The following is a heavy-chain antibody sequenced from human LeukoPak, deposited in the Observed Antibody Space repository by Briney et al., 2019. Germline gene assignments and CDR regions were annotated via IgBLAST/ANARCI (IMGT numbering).Heavy chain of an antibody. CDR3: ARWSYVSGTWFLDY. D-gene: IGHD3-10*01. Sequence: GSLSLSCEASGFTFSGYWMSWVRQAPGRGLEWVADINEDGTTIYYVNSVKGRFTISRDNAKNSLSLQLNTLRAGDTAVYYCARWSYVSGTWFLDYWGQGTLVTVSS. CDR2: INEDGTTI. V-gene: IGHV3-7*05. J-gene: IGHJ4*02. CDR1: GFTFSGYW.